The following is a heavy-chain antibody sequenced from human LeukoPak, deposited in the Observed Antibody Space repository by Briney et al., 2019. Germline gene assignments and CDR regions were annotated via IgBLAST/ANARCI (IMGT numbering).Heavy chain of an antibody. V-gene: IGHV1-2*02. CDR3: ASHPVDYYDSSGQSAIDY. J-gene: IGHJ4*02. CDR1: GYTFTGYY. Sequence: GASVKVSCKASGYTFTGYYMHWVRQAPGQGLEWMGWINPNSGGTDYAQKFQGRVTMTRDTSISTAYIELSRLRSDDTAVYYCASHPVDYYDSSGQSAIDYWGQGTLVTVSS. D-gene: IGHD3-22*01. CDR2: INPNSGGT.